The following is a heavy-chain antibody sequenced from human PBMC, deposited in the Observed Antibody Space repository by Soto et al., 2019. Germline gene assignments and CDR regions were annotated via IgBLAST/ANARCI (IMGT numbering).Heavy chain of an antibody. CDR1: GFTFDDYA. D-gene: IGHD6-19*01. CDR2: ISWNSGSI. Sequence: GGSLRLSCAASGFTFDDYAMHWVRQAPGKGLEWVSGISWNSGSIGYVDSVKGRFTISRDNAKNSLYLQMNSLRAEDTALYYCAKALTRGWGGAFDIWGQGTMVTVSS. CDR3: AKALTRGWGGAFDI. J-gene: IGHJ3*02. V-gene: IGHV3-9*01.